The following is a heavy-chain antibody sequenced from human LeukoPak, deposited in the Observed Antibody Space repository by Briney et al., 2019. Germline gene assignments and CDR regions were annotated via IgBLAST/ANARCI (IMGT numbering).Heavy chain of an antibody. J-gene: IGHJ5*02. Sequence: ASVKVSCKASGYTFTSYAMHWVRQAPGQRPEWMGWINAGNGNTKYSQKFQGRVTITRDTSASTAYIELSSLRSEDTAVYYCARGYCSGGSCYLHWFDPWGQGTLVTVSS. V-gene: IGHV1-3*01. D-gene: IGHD2-15*01. CDR2: INAGNGNT. CDR1: GYTFTSYA. CDR3: ARGYCSGGSCYLHWFDP.